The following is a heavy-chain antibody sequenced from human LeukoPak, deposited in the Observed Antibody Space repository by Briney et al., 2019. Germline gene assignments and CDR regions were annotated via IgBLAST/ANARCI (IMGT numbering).Heavy chain of an antibody. CDR1: GYRFTSYW. Sequence: GESLKISFQASGYRFTSYWISWVRQMPGKGLEWMGRIDPGDSYTNYSPSFQGHVTISADKSISTAYLQWSSLKASDTAMYYCARHLWSSSFNPWGQGTLVTVSS. J-gene: IGHJ5*02. CDR2: IDPGDSYT. D-gene: IGHD6-13*01. CDR3: ARHLWSSSFNP. V-gene: IGHV5-10-1*01.